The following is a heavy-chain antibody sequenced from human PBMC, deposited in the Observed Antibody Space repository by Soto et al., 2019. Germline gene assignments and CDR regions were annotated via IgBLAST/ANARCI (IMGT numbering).Heavy chain of an antibody. D-gene: IGHD5-12*01. CDR1: GGTFSSYA. V-gene: IGHV1-69*13. CDR3: ARDSRSGYDWSYAFDI. CDR2: IIPIFGTA. J-gene: IGHJ3*02. Sequence: SVKVSCKASGGTFSSYAISWARQAPGQGLEWMGGIIPIFGTANYAQKFQGRVTITADESTSTAYMELSSLRSEDTAVYYCARDSRSGYDWSYAFDIWGQGTMVTVSS.